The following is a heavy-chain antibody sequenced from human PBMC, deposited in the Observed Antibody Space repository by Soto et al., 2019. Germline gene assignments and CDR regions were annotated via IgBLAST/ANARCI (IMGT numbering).Heavy chain of an antibody. J-gene: IGHJ4*02. D-gene: IGHD5-18*01. CDR3: ARGGYSYGGYFDY. CDR1: GGSFSGYY. Sequence: PSETLSLTCAVYGGSFSGYYWSWIRQPPGKGLEWIGEINHSGSTNYNPSLKSRVTISVDTSKNQFSLKLSSVTAADTAVYYCARGGYSYGGYFDYWGQGTLVTSPQ. V-gene: IGHV4-34*01. CDR2: INHSGST.